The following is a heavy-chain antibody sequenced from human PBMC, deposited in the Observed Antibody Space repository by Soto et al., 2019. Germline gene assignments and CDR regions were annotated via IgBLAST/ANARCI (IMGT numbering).Heavy chain of an antibody. CDR1: GFTFRSYE. Sequence: PXGSLRVSCAASGFTFRSYEMNWVRQAPGQGLEWVSCISDSGGTVYYADSVKGRFTVSRDNAQNSVYLQMNSLRTEETAVYYCARDLLHYDFWSGYSAYFYYGMDVWGPGTKVTVSS. CDR3: ARDLLHYDFWSGYSAYFYYGMDV. D-gene: IGHD3-3*01. J-gene: IGHJ6*02. CDR2: ISDSGGTV. V-gene: IGHV3-48*03.